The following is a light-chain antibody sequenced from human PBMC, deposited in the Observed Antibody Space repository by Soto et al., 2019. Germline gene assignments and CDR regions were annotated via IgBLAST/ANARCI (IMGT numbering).Light chain of an antibody. CDR1: QSISGW. CDR2: KAS. CDR3: QQYWSYPYT. J-gene: IGKJ2*01. V-gene: IGKV1-5*03. Sequence: DIQMTQSPSTLSASVGDRVTITCRASQSISGWLAWYQQKAGKAPKLLIYKASTLQSAVTSRFSGSDSGTEFTLTISSLQPDDSATYYCQQYWSYPYTFGQGTKLEIK.